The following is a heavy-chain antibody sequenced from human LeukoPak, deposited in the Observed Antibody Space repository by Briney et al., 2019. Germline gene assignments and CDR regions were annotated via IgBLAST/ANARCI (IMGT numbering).Heavy chain of an antibody. D-gene: IGHD3-9*01. Sequence: ASVKVSCKASGYTFTGYYMHWVRQAPGQGLEWMGWINPNSGGTNYAQKFQGRVTTTRDTSISTAYMELSRLRSDDTAVYYCARGGPVLRYFDWWFDPWGQGTLVTVSS. CDR1: GYTFTGYY. CDR3: ARGGPVLRYFDWWFDP. J-gene: IGHJ5*02. V-gene: IGHV1-2*02. CDR2: INPNSGGT.